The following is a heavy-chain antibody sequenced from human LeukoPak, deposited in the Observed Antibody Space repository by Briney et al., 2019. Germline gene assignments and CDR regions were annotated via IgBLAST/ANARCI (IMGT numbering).Heavy chain of an antibody. J-gene: IGHJ4*02. CDR2: IYYSGST. Sequence: SETLSLTCAVYGGSFSGYYWSWIRQPPGKGLEWNGSIYYSGSTYYNPSLKSRVTISVDTSRNQFSLKLSSVTAADTAVYYCARLSGSYYWFGDYWGQGVLVTVSS. CDR3: ARLSGSYYWFGDY. CDR1: GGSFSGYY. D-gene: IGHD1-26*01. V-gene: IGHV4-34*01.